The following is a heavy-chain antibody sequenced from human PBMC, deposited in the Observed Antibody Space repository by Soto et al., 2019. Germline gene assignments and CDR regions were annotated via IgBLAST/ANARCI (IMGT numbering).Heavy chain of an antibody. CDR3: ASSWGDFRYFND. CDR1: GFTISDYY. J-gene: IGHJ4*02. CDR2: VRNKANSHTT. D-gene: IGHD2-21*02. Sequence: EVQLVESGGGLVQPGGSLRLSCAASGFTISDYYMDWVRQAPGKGLEWVGRVRNKANSHTTEYAESVRGRFTVSRDDSKNSLYLQMNYLKADDTAVYHCASSWGDFRYFNDWGQGSLVTVSS. V-gene: IGHV3-72*01.